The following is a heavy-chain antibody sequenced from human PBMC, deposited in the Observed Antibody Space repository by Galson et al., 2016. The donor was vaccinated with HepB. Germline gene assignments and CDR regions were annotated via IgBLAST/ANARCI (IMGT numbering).Heavy chain of an antibody. Sequence: SVKVSCKASAFTFTDYYIHWVRQAPGQGLEWMAWINPNSGGTNYAQNFQGRVTLTRDTSISTVYMEVSRLTSDDTAVYYCARVLSLIGTDWFDSWGQGTLVTVTS. J-gene: IGHJ5*01. V-gene: IGHV1-2*02. CDR3: ARVLSLIGTDWFDS. CDR1: AFTFTDYY. D-gene: IGHD3/OR15-3a*01. CDR2: INPNSGGT.